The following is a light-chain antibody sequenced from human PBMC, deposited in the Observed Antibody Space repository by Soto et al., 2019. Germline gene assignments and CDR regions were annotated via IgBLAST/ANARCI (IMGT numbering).Light chain of an antibody. J-gene: IGLJ1*01. CDR3: SSYTSRRTCV. CDR1: SSDVGGYNY. V-gene: IGLV2-14*01. CDR2: EVS. Sequence: ALTQPASVSWSPGQSITISCTGTSSDVGGYNYVSWYQQHPGKAPKLMIYEVSNRPSGVSNRFSGSKSGNTASLTISGPQAEDEADYYCSSYTSRRTCVFGTGTKVTVL.